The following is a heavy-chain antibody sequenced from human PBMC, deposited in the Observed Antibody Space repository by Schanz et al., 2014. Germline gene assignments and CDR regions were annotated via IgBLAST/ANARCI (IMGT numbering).Heavy chain of an antibody. CDR1: GASISGSSDY. J-gene: IGHJ3*02. CDR2: IYYTGTT. D-gene: IGHD4-4*01. CDR3: ARRDNYLSAFDI. Sequence: QLQLQESGPGLVKPSETLTLTCTVSGASISGSSDYWGWIRQSPGKGLEWIGNIYYTGTTYYNPSLRGRVSISVDTSKNQVSLKLPSVPAADTAVFYCARRDNYLSAFDIWGQGTMVTVSS. V-gene: IGHV4-39*01.